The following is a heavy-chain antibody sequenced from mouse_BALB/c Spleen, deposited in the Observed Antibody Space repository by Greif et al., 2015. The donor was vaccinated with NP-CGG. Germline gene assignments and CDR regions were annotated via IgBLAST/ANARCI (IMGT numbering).Heavy chain of an antibody. J-gene: IGHJ2*01. V-gene: IGHV1S127*01. CDR1: GYTFTSYW. CDR2: IDPSDSYT. Sequence: SGAELVKPGASVKMSCKASGYTFTSYWMHWVKQRPGQGLEWIGVIDPSDSYTSYNQKFKGKATLTVDTSSSTAYMQLSSLTSEDSAVYYCTRSGTTVVKFYFDYWGQGTTLTVSS. D-gene: IGHD1-1*01. CDR3: TRSGTTVVKFYFDY.